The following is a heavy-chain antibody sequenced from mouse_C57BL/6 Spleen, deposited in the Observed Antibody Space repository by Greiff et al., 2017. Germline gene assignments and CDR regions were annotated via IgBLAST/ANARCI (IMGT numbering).Heavy chain of an antibody. Sequence: VQLQQPGAELVRPGSSVKLSCKASGYTFTSYWMHWVKQRPIQGLEWIGNIDPSDSETHYNQKFKDKATLTVDKSSSTAYMQLSSLTSEDSAVYYGARLYGSSYRYFDVWGTGTTVTVSS. CDR1: GYTFTSYW. J-gene: IGHJ1*03. V-gene: IGHV1-52*01. CDR2: IDPSDSET. CDR3: ARLYGSSYRYFDV. D-gene: IGHD1-1*01.